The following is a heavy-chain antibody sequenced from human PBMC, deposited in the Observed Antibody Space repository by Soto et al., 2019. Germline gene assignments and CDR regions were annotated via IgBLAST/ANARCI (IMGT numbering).Heavy chain of an antibody. CDR1: GDTFTSYY. V-gene: IGHV1-46*01. D-gene: IGHD6-6*01. CDR2: INPSGGST. Sequence: XSGEGSCKASGDTFTSYYMHLVRQAPGQGLEWMGIINPSGGSTSYAQKFQGRVTMTRDTSTSTVYMELSSLRSEDTAVYYCASTEDSLRHPFEYWGQGTLVTSPQ. J-gene: IGHJ4*02. CDR3: ASTEDSLRHPFEY.